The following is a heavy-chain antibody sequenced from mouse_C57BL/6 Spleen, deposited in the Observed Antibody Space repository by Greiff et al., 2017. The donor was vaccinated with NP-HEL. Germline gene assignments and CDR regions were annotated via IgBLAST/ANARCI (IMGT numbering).Heavy chain of an antibody. CDR3: ARSEDGYYDYAMDY. V-gene: IGHV1-18*01. Sequence: VQLQQSGPELVKPGASVKIPCKASGYTFTDYNMDWVKQSHGKSLEWIGDINPNNGGTIYNQKFKGKATLTVDKSSSTAYMELRSLTSEDTAVYYCARSEDGYYDYAMDYWGQGTSVTVSS. D-gene: IGHD2-3*01. CDR2: INPNNGGT. CDR1: GYTFTDYN. J-gene: IGHJ4*01.